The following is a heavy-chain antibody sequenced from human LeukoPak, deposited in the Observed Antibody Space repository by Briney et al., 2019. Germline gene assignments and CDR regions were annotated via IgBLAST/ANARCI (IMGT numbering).Heavy chain of an antibody. CDR2: ISPSGGST. D-gene: IGHD5-24*01. CDR3: ARDNSVRDEAWWFNP. J-gene: IGHJ5*02. V-gene: IGHV1-46*01. Sequence: RWASVKVSCKAFGYTFTGYWMHWVRQAPGQGPEWMGVISPSGGSTIYAQKFKGRVTLTRDMSTSTDYLELSSLRSEDTAVYYCARDNSVRDEAWWFNPWGQGTLATVSS. CDR1: GYTFTGYW.